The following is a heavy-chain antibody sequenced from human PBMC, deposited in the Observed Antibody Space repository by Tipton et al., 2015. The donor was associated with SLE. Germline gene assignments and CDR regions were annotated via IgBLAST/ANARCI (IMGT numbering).Heavy chain of an antibody. CDR3: ARSLETFDV. CDR2: IYDIGST. CDR1: GGSISSYY. V-gene: IGHV4-59*01. Sequence: TLSLTCTVSGGSISSYYWSWIRQPPGKGLEWIGYIYDIGSTNYNPSLKSRVTMSVDTSENQLSLKLTFVTAADTAVYYCARSLETFDVWGQGTMVTVSS. D-gene: IGHD3-3*01. J-gene: IGHJ3*01.